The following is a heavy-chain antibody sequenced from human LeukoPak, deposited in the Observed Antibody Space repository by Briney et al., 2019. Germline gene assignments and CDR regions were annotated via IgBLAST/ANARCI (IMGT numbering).Heavy chain of an antibody. CDR2: ISSSSSTI. CDR3: ARARGPVAAHMGDY. J-gene: IGHJ4*02. D-gene: IGHD6-19*01. V-gene: IGHV3-11*04. Sequence: PGGSLRLSCAASGFTFSDYYMSWIRQAPGKGLEWVSYISSSSSTIYYADSVKGRFTISRDNAKNSLYLQMNSLRDEDTAVYYCARARGPVAAHMGDYWGQGTLVTVSS. CDR1: GFTFSDYY.